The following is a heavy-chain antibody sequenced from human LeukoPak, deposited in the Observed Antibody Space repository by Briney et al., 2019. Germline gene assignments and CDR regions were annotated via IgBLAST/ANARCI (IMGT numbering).Heavy chain of an antibody. Sequence: ASVKVSCKVSGYTLTELSMHWVRQAPGKGLEWMGGFDPEDGETIYAQKFQGRVTMTTDTSTSTAYMELRSLRSDDTAVYYCARDPHEFSSGWSQFDYWGQGTLVTVSS. CDR1: GYTLTELS. CDR3: ARDPHEFSSGWSQFDY. V-gene: IGHV1-24*01. CDR2: FDPEDGET. D-gene: IGHD6-19*01. J-gene: IGHJ4*02.